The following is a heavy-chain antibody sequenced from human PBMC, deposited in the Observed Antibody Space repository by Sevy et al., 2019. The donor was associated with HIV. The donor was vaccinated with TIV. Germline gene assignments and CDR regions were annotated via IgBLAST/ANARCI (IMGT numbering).Heavy chain of an antibody. D-gene: IGHD6-13*01. CDR1: GGSISSGGYY. J-gene: IGHJ6*02. CDR3: ARLIGDYSTQYYYYGMDV. CDR2: IYYSGST. Sequence: SETLSLTCTVSGGSISSGGYYWSWIRQHPGKGLEWIGYIYYSGSTYYNPSLKSRVTISVDTSKNQFSLKLSSVTAADTAVYYCARLIGDYSTQYYYYGMDVWGQGTTVTVSS. V-gene: IGHV4-31*03.